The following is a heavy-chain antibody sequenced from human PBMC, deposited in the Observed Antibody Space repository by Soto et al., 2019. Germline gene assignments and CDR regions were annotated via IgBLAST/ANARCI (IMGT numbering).Heavy chain of an antibody. CDR1: GGSISSGDYY. Sequence: QVQLQESGPGLVKPSQTLSLTCTVSGGSISSGDYYWSWIRQPPGKGLEWIGYIYYSGSTYYNPSLKSRVTISVDTSKNQFSLKLSSVTAADTAVYYCARDLLTYYYDSSGYTDAFDIWGQGTMVTVSS. CDR3: ARDLLTYYYDSSGYTDAFDI. CDR2: IYYSGST. D-gene: IGHD3-22*01. V-gene: IGHV4-30-4*01. J-gene: IGHJ3*02.